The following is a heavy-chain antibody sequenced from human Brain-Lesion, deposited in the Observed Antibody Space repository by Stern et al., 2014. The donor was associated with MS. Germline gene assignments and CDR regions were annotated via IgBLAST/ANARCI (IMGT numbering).Heavy chain of an antibody. D-gene: IGHD1-26*01. J-gene: IGHJ4*02. V-gene: IGHV1-24*01. CDR2: FDPEDGET. CDR3: ATLSPGAGGNYYRHFDY. CDR1: GYTLTELS. Sequence: QVQLVQSGAEVKKPGASVKVSCKVSGYTLTELSMHWVRQAPRKGLEWMGGFDPEDGETIYAQKFQGRVTMTEDTSTDTAYMELSSLRSEDTEVYYCATLSPGAGGNYYRHFDYWGQGTLVTVSS.